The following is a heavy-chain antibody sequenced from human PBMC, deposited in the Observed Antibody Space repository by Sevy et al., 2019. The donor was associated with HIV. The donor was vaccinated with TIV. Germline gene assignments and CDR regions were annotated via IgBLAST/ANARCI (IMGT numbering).Heavy chain of an antibody. CDR1: GFTFSSYW. CDR2: INSDGSST. J-gene: IGHJ5*02. CDR3: ARAMHYKWGSFVP. V-gene: IGHV3-74*01. Sequence: GGSLRLSCAASGFTFSSYWMHWVRQAPGKGLVWVSRINSDGSSTSYADSVKGTFTISRDNAKNTLYLQMNSLRAEDTAVYYCARAMHYKWGSFVPWGQGTLVTASS. D-gene: IGHD1-20*01.